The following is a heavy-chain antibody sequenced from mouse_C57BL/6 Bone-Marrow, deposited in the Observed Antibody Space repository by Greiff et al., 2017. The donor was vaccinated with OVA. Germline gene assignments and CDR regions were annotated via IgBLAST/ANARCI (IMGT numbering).Heavy chain of an antibody. Sequence: QVQLKQSGPELVKPGASVKLSCKASGYTFTSYDINWVKQRPGQGLEWIGWIYPRDGSTKYNEKFKGKATLTVDTSSSTAYMELHSLTSEDSAVYFCARITTVVHWYFDVWGTGTTVTVSS. V-gene: IGHV1-85*01. CDR2: IYPRDGST. CDR3: ARITTVVHWYFDV. CDR1: GYTFTSYD. J-gene: IGHJ1*03. D-gene: IGHD1-1*01.